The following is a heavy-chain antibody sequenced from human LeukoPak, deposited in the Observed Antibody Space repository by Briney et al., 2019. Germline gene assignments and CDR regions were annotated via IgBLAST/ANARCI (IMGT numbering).Heavy chain of an antibody. J-gene: IGHJ4*02. V-gene: IGHV4-59*01. D-gene: IGHD1-26*01. CDR2: IHFSGST. Sequence: SETLSLTCTVSGGSISSYYWSWIRQPPGKGLEWIGYIHFSGSTNYNPSLKSRVTVSDDKSKNQFSLKLSSVTAADTAVYYCARIFLGAYFDYWGQGTLVTVSS. CDR1: GGSISSYY. CDR3: ARIFLGAYFDY.